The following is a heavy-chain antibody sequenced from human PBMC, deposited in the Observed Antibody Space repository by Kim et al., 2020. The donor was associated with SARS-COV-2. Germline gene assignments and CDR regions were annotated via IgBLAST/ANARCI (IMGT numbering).Heavy chain of an antibody. CDR3: ARGGGGYDQYYFDY. J-gene: IGHJ4*02. V-gene: IGHV4-31*02. D-gene: IGHD5-12*01. Sequence: TPHPKDRVTRSVDTSKNQFSLKLSSVTAADTAVYYCARGGGGYDQYYFDYWGQGTLVTVSS.